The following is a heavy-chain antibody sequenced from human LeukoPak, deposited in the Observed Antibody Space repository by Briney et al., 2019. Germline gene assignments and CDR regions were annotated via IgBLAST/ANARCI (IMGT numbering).Heavy chain of an antibody. D-gene: IGHD6-19*01. J-gene: IGHJ4*02. CDR2: IHYSGTT. CDR1: GGSNSSYY. Sequence: PSETLSLTCTVSGGSNSSYYWNWIRQPPGKGLEWIGNIHYSGTTNYNPSLKSRVTISIDTSKNQFSLKLSSVTAADTAVYYCARRFDTSGWVDYWGQGTLVTVSS. V-gene: IGHV4-59*08. CDR3: ARRFDTSGWVDY.